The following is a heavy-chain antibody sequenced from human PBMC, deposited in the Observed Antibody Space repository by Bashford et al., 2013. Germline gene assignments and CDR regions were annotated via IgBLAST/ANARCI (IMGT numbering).Heavy chain of an antibody. D-gene: IGHD3-16*01. CDR1: GGSFSIYY. CDR2: ISHRGGT. Sequence: SETLSLTCAVYGGSFSIYYWNWIRQSPGKGLEWIGEISHRGGTNYNPSLKSRVTISLDTSKRQISLNLTSVTAEDTALYYCAKDREGTDSAYPLWGQGTLVTVSS. V-gene: IGHV4-34*01. J-gene: IGHJ4*02. CDR3: AKDREGTDSAYPL.